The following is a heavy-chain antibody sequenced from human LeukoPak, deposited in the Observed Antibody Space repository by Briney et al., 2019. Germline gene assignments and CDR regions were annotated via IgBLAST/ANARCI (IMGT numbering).Heavy chain of an antibody. Sequence: GGSLRLSCAASGFTFSSYWMSWVRQAPGKGLEWVANIKKDGSEKYYVDSVKGRFTISRDTAKNSLYLQMNSLRAEDTALYYCARLKAAAGSNFDYWGQGTLVTVSS. CDR1: GFTFSSYW. V-gene: IGHV3-7*03. CDR3: ARLKAAAGSNFDY. CDR2: IKKDGSEK. J-gene: IGHJ4*02. D-gene: IGHD6-13*01.